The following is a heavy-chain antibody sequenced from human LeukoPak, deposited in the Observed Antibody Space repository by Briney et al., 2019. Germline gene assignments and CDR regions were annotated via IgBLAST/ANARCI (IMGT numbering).Heavy chain of an antibody. V-gene: IGHV3-7*01. D-gene: IGHD5-24*01. CDR1: GFTFSSYW. Sequence: GGSLRLSCAASGFTFSSYWMSWVSQAPGKGLEWVANIKEGGSKKYYVDSVKGRFTISRDNAKNSLYLQMNSLRAEDTAVYYCARDGRDGYIDYWGQGTLVTVSS. CDR3: ARDGRDGYIDY. CDR2: IKEGGSKK. J-gene: IGHJ4*02.